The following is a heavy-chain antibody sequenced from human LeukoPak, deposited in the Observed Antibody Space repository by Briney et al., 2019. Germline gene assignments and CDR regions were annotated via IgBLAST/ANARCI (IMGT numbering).Heavy chain of an antibody. CDR3: ARDSWDTMIVVVTRPPDYYYGMDV. J-gene: IGHJ6*02. CDR2: INHSGST. CDR1: GGSISGYY. D-gene: IGHD3-22*01. Sequence: PSETLSLTCTVSGGSISGYYWSWIRQPPGKGLEWIGEINHSGSTNYNPSLKSRVTISVDTSKNQFSLKLSSVTAADTAVYYCARDSWDTMIVVVTRPPDYYYGMDVWGQGTTVTVSS. V-gene: IGHV4-34*01.